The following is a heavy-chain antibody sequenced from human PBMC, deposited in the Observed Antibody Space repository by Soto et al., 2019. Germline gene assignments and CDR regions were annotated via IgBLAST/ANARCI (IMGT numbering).Heavy chain of an antibody. Sequence: GASVKVSCKASGYTFTSYGISWVRQAPVQGLEWMGWISAYNGNTNYAQKLQGRVTMTTDTSTSTAYMELRSLRSDDTAVYYCARGKNTYYYDSSGYYPLYYFDYWGQGTLVTVSS. V-gene: IGHV1-18*04. CDR3: ARGKNTYYYDSSGYYPLYYFDY. CDR1: GYTFTSYG. CDR2: ISAYNGNT. D-gene: IGHD3-22*01. J-gene: IGHJ4*02.